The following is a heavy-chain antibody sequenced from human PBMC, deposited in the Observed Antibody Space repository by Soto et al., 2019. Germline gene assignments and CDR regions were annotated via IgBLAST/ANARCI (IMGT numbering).Heavy chain of an antibody. D-gene: IGHD4-17*01. CDR1: GGSISSGGYS. CDR2: IYHSGST. CDR3: ARGDYGVYY. Sequence: PSETLSLTCAVSGGSISSGGYSWSWIRQPPGKGLEWIGYIYHSGSTYYNPSLKSRVTISVDRSKNQFSLKLSSVTAADTAVYYCARGDYGVYYWGQGTLVTVSS. V-gene: IGHV4-30-2*01. J-gene: IGHJ4*02.